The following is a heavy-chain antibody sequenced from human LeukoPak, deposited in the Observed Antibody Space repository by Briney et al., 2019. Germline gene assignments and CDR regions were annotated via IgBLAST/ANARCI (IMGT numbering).Heavy chain of an antibody. V-gene: IGHV3-20*04. CDR1: GFTVSSNS. Sequence: GGSLRLSCTVSGFTVSSNSMSWVRQAPGKGLEWVSGINWNGGSTGYADSVKGRFTISRDNAKNSLYLQMNSLRAEDTALYYCARVRVTGDAFDIWGQGTMVTVSS. CDR3: ARVRVTGDAFDI. CDR2: INWNGGST. D-gene: IGHD5-18*01. J-gene: IGHJ3*02.